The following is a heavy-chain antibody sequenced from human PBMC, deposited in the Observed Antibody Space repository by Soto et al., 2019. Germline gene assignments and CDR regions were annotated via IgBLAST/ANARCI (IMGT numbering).Heavy chain of an antibody. Sequence: VQLVESGGGLVQPGGSLRLSCAASGFTCDDYGMNWVRKAPGKRLEWVSFISFSGNTIYYADSVRGRFTISRDNAKSTLFLQMNSLRDDDTATYYCARRLDALHSSDYWVRGTLVTVSS. D-gene: IGHD2-15*01. CDR3: ARRLDALHSSDY. CDR1: GFTCDDYG. J-gene: IGHJ4*02. V-gene: IGHV3-48*02. CDR2: ISFSGNTI.